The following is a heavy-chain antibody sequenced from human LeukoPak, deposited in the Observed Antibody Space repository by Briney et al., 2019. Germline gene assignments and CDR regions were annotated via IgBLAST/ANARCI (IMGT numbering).Heavy chain of an antibody. CDR1: GGSISSGGYS. Sequence: SQTLSLTCAVSGGSISSGGYSWSWIRQPPGKGLEWIGYIYHSGSTYYNPSLKSRVTISVDRSKNQFSLKLCSVTAADTAVYYCARGGDYGDYVFDYWGQGTLVTVSS. V-gene: IGHV4-30-2*01. J-gene: IGHJ4*02. D-gene: IGHD4-17*01. CDR2: IYHSGST. CDR3: ARGGDYGDYVFDY.